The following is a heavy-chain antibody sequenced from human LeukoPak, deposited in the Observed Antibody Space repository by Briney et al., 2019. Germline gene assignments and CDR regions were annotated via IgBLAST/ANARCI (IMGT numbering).Heavy chain of an antibody. D-gene: IGHD2/OR15-2a*01. CDR3: ARQATNSPVDY. V-gene: IGHV3-74*01. J-gene: IGHJ4*02. Sequence: GGSLRLSCAASGFTFSSYWMSWVRQAPGKGLVWVSRINPDWGSTAYADSVKGRFTISRDNAKHTLYLKMNSLRPEDTAVYYCARQATNSPVDYLGQGTLVTVSS. CDR2: INPDWGST. CDR1: GFTFSSYW.